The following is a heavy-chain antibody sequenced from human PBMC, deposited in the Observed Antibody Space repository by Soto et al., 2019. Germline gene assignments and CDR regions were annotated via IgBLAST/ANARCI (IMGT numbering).Heavy chain of an antibody. Sequence: LRLSCAVSGFSFTNYAMHWVRQAPGKGLEWVAVISYHGSNKFYADSVKGRFTISRGSSKSTLDLQMTRLRPEDTAVYYCARDHWACRARGCDTTQTYFFAMDAWGQGTTVTVSS. CDR3: ARDHWACRARGCDTTQTYFFAMDA. J-gene: IGHJ6*02. V-gene: IGHV3-30*03. CDR2: ISYHGSNK. D-gene: IGHD5-12*01. CDR1: GFSFTNYA.